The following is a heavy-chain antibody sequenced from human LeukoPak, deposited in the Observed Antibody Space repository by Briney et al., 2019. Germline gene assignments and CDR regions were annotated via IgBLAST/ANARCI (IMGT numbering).Heavy chain of an antibody. CDR3: ARVGLSGYDLDY. D-gene: IGHD5-12*01. CDR1: GFTFSSYW. CDR2: INSDGSST. Sequence: GGSLRLSCAASGFTFSSYWMHWVRQAPGKGLVWVSRINSDGSSTSYADSVKGRFTISRDNAENTLYLQMNSLRAEDTAVYYCARVGLSGYDLDYWGQGTLVTVSS. V-gene: IGHV3-74*01. J-gene: IGHJ4*02.